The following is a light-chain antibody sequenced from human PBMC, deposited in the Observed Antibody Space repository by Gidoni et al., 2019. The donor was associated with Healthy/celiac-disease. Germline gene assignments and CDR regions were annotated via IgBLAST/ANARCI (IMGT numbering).Light chain of an antibody. CDR2: VAS. J-gene: IGKJ1*01. Sequence: ENDLTQSPVTLSLSPGERATLSCTASQSVSSSYLAWYHQKHDPAPRLLIYVASSSATGIPDRCSGSGSGTDFTTTISRLEHEVFAVYYCQPYGSSPWTFGQGTKVDIK. CDR1: QSVSSSY. CDR3: QPYGSSPWT. V-gene: IGKV3-20*01.